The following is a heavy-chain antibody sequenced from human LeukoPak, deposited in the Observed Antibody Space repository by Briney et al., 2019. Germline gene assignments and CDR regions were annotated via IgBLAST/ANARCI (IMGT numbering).Heavy chain of an antibody. D-gene: IGHD6-19*01. J-gene: IGHJ4*02. CDR1: GGSISSYY. V-gene: IGHV4-59*01. CDR3: ARTGSMAVAGNFDC. Sequence: PSETLSLTCSVSGGSISSYYWSWIRQPPGKGLEWIGYIYHSGSTNYNPSLKSRVTISVDTSKNQFSLKLNSVTAADTAVYYCARTGSMAVAGNFDCWGRGILVTVSP. CDR2: IYHSGST.